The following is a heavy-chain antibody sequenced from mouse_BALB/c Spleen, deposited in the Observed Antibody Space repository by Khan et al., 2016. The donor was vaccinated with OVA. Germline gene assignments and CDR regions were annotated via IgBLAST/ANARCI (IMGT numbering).Heavy chain of an antibody. CDR1: GYTFTDYY. V-gene: IGHV1-77*01. Sequence: QVQLQQSGAQLARPGALVKLSCKASGYTFTDYYINWMRQRTGQGLEWIGEIYPGSDNTYYNEKFKGRATLTVDKSSSTAYMEFSSLTSEDSAVYFCAREWAAWFPYWGQGTLVTVSA. J-gene: IGHJ3*01. CDR3: AREWAAWFPY. CDR2: IYPGSDNT.